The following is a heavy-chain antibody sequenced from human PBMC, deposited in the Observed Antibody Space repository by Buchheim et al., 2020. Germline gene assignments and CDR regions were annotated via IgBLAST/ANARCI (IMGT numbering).Heavy chain of an antibody. CDR2: IKQDGSET. CDR1: GFTFSNYW. CDR3: ATSYGSGSYYNGDY. D-gene: IGHD3-10*01. J-gene: IGHJ4*02. V-gene: IGHV3-7*01. Sequence: EVQLVESGGGLVQPGGSLRLSCVASGFTFSNYWMTWVRQAPGKGLEWLANIKQDGSETYCVDSVKGRFTISRDNSKNTLYLQMNSLRAEDTAVYYCATSYGSGSYYNGDYWGQGTL.